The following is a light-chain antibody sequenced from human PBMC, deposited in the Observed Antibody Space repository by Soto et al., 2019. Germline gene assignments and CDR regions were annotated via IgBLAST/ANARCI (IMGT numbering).Light chain of an antibody. V-gene: IGLV2-14*03. J-gene: IGLJ2*01. Sequence: QSALTQPASVSGSPGQSITISCTGTSSDVGRYKLVSWYQQHPGKAPKLMIYDVTNRTSGVSNRFSGSKSSNTASLTISGLQAEDEADYYCSSYTTSTTLIFGGGTKLTVL. CDR2: DVT. CDR3: SSYTTSTTLI. CDR1: SSDVGRYKL.